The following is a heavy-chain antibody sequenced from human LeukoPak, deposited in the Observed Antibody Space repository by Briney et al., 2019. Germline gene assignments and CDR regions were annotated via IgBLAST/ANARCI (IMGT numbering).Heavy chain of an antibody. D-gene: IGHD3-22*01. V-gene: IGHV3-33*06. J-gene: IGHJ3*02. CDR1: GFTFSSYG. CDR2: IWYDGSNK. Sequence: GGSLRLSCAASGFTFSSYGMHWVRQAPGKGLEWVAVIWYDGSNKYYADSVKGRFTISRDNSKNTLYLQMNSLGAEDTAVYYCAKGSMIVVAHDAFDIWGQGTMVTVSS. CDR3: AKGSMIVVAHDAFDI.